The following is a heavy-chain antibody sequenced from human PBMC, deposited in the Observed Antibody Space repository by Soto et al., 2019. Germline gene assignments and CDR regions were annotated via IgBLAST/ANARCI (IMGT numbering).Heavy chain of an antibody. CDR2: ISSSSDTI. V-gene: IGHV3-48*02. J-gene: IGHJ6*04. CDR3: ARDHGGSTWFVGIYYYFGVDV. D-gene: IGHD6-13*01. Sequence: EVQLVESGGGLVQPGGSLRLSCAASGFTLSSYNMNWVRQAPGKGLEWVSYISSSSDTIYYADYVKGRFTISRDNAKNSLYLQMDSLRDEDTAVYYCARDHGGSTWFVGIYYYFGVDVWGKGTTVTVSS. CDR1: GFTLSSYN.